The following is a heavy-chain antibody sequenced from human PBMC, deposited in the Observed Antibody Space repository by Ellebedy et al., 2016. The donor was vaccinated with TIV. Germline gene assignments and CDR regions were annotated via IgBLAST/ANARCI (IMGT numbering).Heavy chain of an antibody. D-gene: IGHD1-26*01. CDR3: TTVENGWELELYGMDV. CDR1: GFTFSNAW. Sequence: GESLKISXAASGFTFSNAWMSWVRQAPGKGLEWVGRIKSKTDGGTTDYAAPVKGRFTISRDDSKNTLYLQMNSLKTEDTAVYYCTTVENGWELELYGMDVWGQGTTVTVSS. CDR2: IKSKTDGGTT. J-gene: IGHJ6*02. V-gene: IGHV3-15*01.